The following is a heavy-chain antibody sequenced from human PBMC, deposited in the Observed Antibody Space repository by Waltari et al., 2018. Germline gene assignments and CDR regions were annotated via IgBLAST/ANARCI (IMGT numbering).Heavy chain of an antibody. D-gene: IGHD3-3*02. Sequence: QMXVVXSGGGVVQPGTSXRLSCAASGFRLRTYGLHWVRQAQGKGLXWVAGXDHDGXNKYHGDSVKXRFTIARDDSKNTVYLQXNSLRVEDXAVYYXARDLHFWGLEXGGQGTLVTVSS. CDR1: GFRLRTYG. CDR2: XDHDGXNK. V-gene: IGHV3-33*01. CDR3: ARDLHFWGLEX. J-gene: IGHJ4*02.